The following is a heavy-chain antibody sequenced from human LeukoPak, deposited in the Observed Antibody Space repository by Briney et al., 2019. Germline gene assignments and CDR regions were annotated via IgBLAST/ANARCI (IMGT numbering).Heavy chain of an antibody. CDR1: GSNFTSYW. V-gene: IGHV5-51*01. CDR3: ARVITGTTTWFDP. Sequence: GASLQISCQGSGSNFTSYWIGWGRQLPGKGLEGMGIIYPGDSDTRYSPSFQGQVTISADKSISTAYLQWSSLKASDTAMYYCARVITGTTTWFDPWGQGTLVTVSS. J-gene: IGHJ5*02. D-gene: IGHD1-7*01. CDR2: IYPGDSDT.